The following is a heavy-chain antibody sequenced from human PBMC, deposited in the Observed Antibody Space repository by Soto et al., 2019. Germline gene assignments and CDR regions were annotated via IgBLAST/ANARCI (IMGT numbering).Heavy chain of an antibody. D-gene: IGHD2-15*01. V-gene: IGHV1-69*13. Sequence: GASVKVSCKASGGTFSSYAISWVRQAPGQGLEWMGGIIPIFGTANYAQKFQGRVTITADESTSTAYMELSSLRSEDTAVYYCARAGGRFDCSGGSCYRSSSPKTHYYYYYGMDVWGQGTTVTVS. CDR2: IIPIFGTA. CDR3: ARAGGRFDCSGGSCYRSSSPKTHYYYYYGMDV. CDR1: GGTFSSYA. J-gene: IGHJ6*02.